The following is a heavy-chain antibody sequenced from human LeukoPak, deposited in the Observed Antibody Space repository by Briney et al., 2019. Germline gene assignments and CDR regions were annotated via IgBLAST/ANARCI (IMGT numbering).Heavy chain of an antibody. CDR3: ARGLVYSGYDYYYYYMDV. J-gene: IGHJ6*03. CDR1: GYSISSGYY. Sequence: SETLSLTCTVSGYSISSGYYWGWIRQPPGKGLEWIGYVYSTGGTSGSTDYNPSLKSRVTISVDTSKNQFSLKLSSVTAADTAVYYCARGLVYSGYDYYYYYMDVWGKGTTVTISS. CDR2: VYSTGGT. D-gene: IGHD5-12*01. V-gene: IGHV4-61*01.